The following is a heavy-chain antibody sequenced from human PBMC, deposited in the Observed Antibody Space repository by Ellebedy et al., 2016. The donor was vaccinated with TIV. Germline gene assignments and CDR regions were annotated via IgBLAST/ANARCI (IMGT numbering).Heavy chain of an antibody. D-gene: IGHD7-27*01. CDR2: MSGSTITT. V-gene: IGHV3-48*04. CDR3: ARDMAWGNERVIDAFDI. J-gene: IGHJ3*02. Sequence: GGSLRLSCAASGFSFSSYSMNWVRQAPGKGLEWVSYMSGSTITTYYADSVKGRFTISRDNAKNSLYLQMNSLIAEDTAVYYCARDMAWGNERVIDAFDIWGQGTMVTVSS. CDR1: GFSFSSYS.